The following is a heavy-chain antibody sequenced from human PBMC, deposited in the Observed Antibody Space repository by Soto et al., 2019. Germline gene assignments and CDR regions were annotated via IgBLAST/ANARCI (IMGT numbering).Heavy chain of an antibody. V-gene: IGHV3-48*03. J-gene: IGHJ6*02. Sequence: GGSLRLSCAASGFTFSSYEMNWVRQAPGKGLEWVSYISSSGSTIYYADSVKGRFTISRDNAKNSLYLQMNSLRAEDTAVYYCARDGCYYDSSGYYHQYCGRDVWGQGTRVTVS. CDR1: GFTFSSYE. CDR3: ARDGCYYDSSGYYHQYCGRDV. D-gene: IGHD3-22*01. CDR2: ISSSGSTI.